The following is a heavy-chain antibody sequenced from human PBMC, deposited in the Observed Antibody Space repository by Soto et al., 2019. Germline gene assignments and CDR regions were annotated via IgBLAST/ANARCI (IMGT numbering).Heavy chain of an antibody. D-gene: IGHD2-15*01. V-gene: IGHV3-23*01. CDR2: IRQDGSGGST. CDR3: VVVGAHGLSDY. J-gene: IGHJ4*02. CDR1: GFIFSDYW. Sequence: PGGSLRLSCAASGFIFSDYWMSWVRQAPGKGLEWVATIRQDGSGGSTFYADSVKGRFTISRDNSKNTQYLQMNSLRAEDTAVYHCVVVGAHGLSDYWGQGTLVTVSS.